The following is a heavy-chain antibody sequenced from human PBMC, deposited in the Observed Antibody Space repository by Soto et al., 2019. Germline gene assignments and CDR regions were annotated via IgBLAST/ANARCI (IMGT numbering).Heavy chain of an antibody. CDR2: IYYSGST. Sequence: SETLSLTCTVSGGSISSSSYYWGWIRQPPGKGLEWIGSIYYSGSTYYNPSLKSRVTISVDTSKNQFSLKLSSVTAADTAVYYCARHGRGGSYYALGFKDFDYWGQGTLVTVSS. V-gene: IGHV4-39*01. D-gene: IGHD1-26*01. CDR1: GGSISSSSYY. CDR3: ARHGRGGSYYALGFKDFDY. J-gene: IGHJ4*02.